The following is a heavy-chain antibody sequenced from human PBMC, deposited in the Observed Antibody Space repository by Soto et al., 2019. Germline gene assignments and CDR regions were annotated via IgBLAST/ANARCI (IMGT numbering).Heavy chain of an antibody. V-gene: IGHV3-30*18. CDR3: AKDQRIQPTPDYYYYGMDV. CDR2: ISYDGSNK. D-gene: IGHD5-18*01. Sequence: LRLSCAASGFTFSSYGMHWVRQAPGKGLEWVAVISYDGSNKYYADSVKGRFTISRDNSKNTLYLQMNSLRAEDTAVYYCAKDQRIQPTPDYYYYGMDVWGQGTTVTVSS. CDR1: GFTFSSYG. J-gene: IGHJ6*02.